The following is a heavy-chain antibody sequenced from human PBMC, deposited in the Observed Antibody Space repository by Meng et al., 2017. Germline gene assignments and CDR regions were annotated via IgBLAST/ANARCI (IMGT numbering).Heavy chain of an antibody. Sequence: GGSLRLSCAASGFTFDAYAMHWVRQAPGKGLEWVSGISWNSGSIGYAGSVKGRFTISRDNAKNSLYLQMNSLRAEDTALYCCAKYGYCSSTSCYFSYYYDGMDVWGQGTTVTVSS. J-gene: IGHJ6*02. V-gene: IGHV3-9*01. CDR2: ISWNSGSI. CDR3: AKYGYCSSTSCYFSYYYDGMDV. D-gene: IGHD2-2*01. CDR1: GFTFDAYA.